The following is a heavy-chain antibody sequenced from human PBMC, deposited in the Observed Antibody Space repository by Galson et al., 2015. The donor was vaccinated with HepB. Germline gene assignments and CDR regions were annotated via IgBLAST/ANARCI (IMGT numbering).Heavy chain of an antibody. CDR1: GFTFSSYS. CDR2: ISSSSSTI. V-gene: IGHV3-48*02. CDR3: ARDYDYVWGSYRPYYFDY. J-gene: IGHJ4*02. Sequence: SLRLSCAASGFTFSSYSMNWVRQAPGKGLEWVSYISSSSSTIYYADSVKGRFTISRDNAKNSLYLQMNIQRDEDTAVYYCARDYDYVWGSYRPYYFDYWGQGTLVTVSS. D-gene: IGHD3-16*02.